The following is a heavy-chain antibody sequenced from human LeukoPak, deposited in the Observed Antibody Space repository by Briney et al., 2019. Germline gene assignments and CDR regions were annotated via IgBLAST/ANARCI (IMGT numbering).Heavy chain of an antibody. D-gene: IGHD6-6*01. Sequence: PGGSLRLSCAASGFTFDDYGMSWVRQAPGKGLEWVPGINWNGGSTGYADSVKGRFTISRDNAKNSLYLQMNSLRAEDTALYYCARYHVYSSSSGLGYWGQGTLVTVSS. V-gene: IGHV3-20*04. CDR3: ARYHVYSSSSGLGY. CDR2: INWNGGST. J-gene: IGHJ4*02. CDR1: GFTFDDYG.